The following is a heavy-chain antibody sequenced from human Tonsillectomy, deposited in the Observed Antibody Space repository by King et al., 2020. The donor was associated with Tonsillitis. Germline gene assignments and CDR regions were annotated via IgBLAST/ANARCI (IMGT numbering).Heavy chain of an antibody. V-gene: IGHV3-30*04. D-gene: IGHD6-13*01. CDR2: ISYDGSNK. CDR1: GFTFRSYL. CDR3: ARESLASEDSSSWYEPFDY. Sequence: QRQLVQSGGGVVQPGRFLRLSCAASGFTFRSYLMNWVRQAPGKGLEWVAVISYDGSNKYYADSVKGRFTISRDNSKNTLFLQMSSLRAEDTAVYYCARESLASEDSSSWYEPFDYWGQGTLVSVSS. J-gene: IGHJ4*02.